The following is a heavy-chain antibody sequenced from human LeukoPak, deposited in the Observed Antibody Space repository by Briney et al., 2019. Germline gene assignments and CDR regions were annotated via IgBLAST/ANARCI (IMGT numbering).Heavy chain of an antibody. Sequence: ASVKVSCKASGYTFTSYGFSWVRLAPAPGLEWMGWISAYNGNTNYAQKLQGRVTMTTDTSTSTAYMELRSLRSDDTAVYYCARTGGDYFDYWGQGTLVTVSS. V-gene: IGHV1-18*01. D-gene: IGHD2-15*01. J-gene: IGHJ4*02. CDR2: ISAYNGNT. CDR1: GYTFTSYG. CDR3: ARTGGDYFDY.